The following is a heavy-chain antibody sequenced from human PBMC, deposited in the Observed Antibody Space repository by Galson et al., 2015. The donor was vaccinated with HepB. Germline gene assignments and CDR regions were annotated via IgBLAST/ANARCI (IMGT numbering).Heavy chain of an antibody. V-gene: IGHV1-69*10. CDR2: IIPMLGTA. D-gene: IGHD2-15*01. J-gene: IGHJ3*01. CDR1: GGTFSNYG. Sequence: SVKVSCKASGGTFSNYGISWVRQAPGQGLEWMGGIIPMLGTANYAQKIQGRVTITADKSTTTAYMELSSLRSEDTAVYYCARRVVAGPYDAFDLWGQGTMVTVSS. CDR3: ARRVVAGPYDAFDL.